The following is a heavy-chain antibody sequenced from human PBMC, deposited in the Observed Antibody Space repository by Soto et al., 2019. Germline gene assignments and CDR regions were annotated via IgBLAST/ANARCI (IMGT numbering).Heavy chain of an antibody. CDR2: INHSGST. Sequence: SETLSLTCAVYGGSFSGYYWSWIRQPPGKGLEWIGEINHSGSTNYNPSLKSRVTISVDTSRNQFSLELSSVTAADTAVYYCARQPYYGGYARSFAHWGQGTLVTVSS. D-gene: IGHD4-17*01. CDR3: ARQPYYGGYARSFAH. J-gene: IGHJ4*02. CDR1: GGSFSGYY. V-gene: IGHV4-34*01.